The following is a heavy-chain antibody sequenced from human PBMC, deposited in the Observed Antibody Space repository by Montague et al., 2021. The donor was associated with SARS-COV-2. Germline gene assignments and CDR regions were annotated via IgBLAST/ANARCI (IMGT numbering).Heavy chain of an antibody. D-gene: IGHD3-22*01. V-gene: IGHV2-5*02. CDR1: GFSLSTNGVG. CDR3: AHRLARHYDASAYLWCPFDY. Sequence: PALVKPTQTLTLTCTSSGFSLSTNGVGVGWIRQPPGKALEWLALIYWDDDKRYSPSLKGRLTITKDTSKNQVVLTMTNMDPVDTATYYCAHRLARHYDASAYLWCPFDYWGQGTLVTVSS. J-gene: IGHJ4*02. CDR2: IYWDDDK.